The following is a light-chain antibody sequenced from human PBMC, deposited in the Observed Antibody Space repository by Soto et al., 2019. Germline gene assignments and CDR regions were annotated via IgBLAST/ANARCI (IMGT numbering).Light chain of an antibody. Sequence: VMTQSPGNLSVSLGDRATLSCRASQSVSIHLAWYQQKPGQAPRLLIYDTYTRATGIPARFSGSGSGTEFTLTISSLQSEDFAVYYCQQYSNWPPITCGQGTRLEIK. CDR2: DTY. CDR1: QSVSIH. V-gene: IGKV3-15*01. J-gene: IGKJ5*01. CDR3: QQYSNWPPIT.